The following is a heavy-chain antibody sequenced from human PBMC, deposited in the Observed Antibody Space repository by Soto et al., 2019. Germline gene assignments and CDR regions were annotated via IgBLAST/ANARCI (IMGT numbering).Heavy chain of an antibody. V-gene: IGHV1-46*03. Sequence: SSVKVSCKASGYTFTSYYMHWVRQAPGQGLEWMGIINPSGGSTSYAQKFQGRVTMTRDTSTSTVYMELSSLRSEDTAVYYCARDAADIVVVPAANYYYYYYMDVWGKGTTVTVSS. J-gene: IGHJ6*03. CDR2: INPSGGST. CDR3: ARDAADIVVVPAANYYYYYYMDV. D-gene: IGHD2-2*01. CDR1: GYTFTSYY.